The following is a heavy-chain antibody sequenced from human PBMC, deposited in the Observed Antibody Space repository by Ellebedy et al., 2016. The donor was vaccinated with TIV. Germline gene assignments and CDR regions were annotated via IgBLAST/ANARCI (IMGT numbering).Heavy chain of an antibody. Sequence: ASVKVSCKASGGNFSSYAISWVRQAPGQGLEWMGGIIPIFGTANYAQKFQGRVTITADESTSTAYMELSSLRSEDTAVYYCASGRMRPETYSSSWPYFDYWGQGTLVTVSS. CDR3: ASGRMRPETYSSSWPYFDY. CDR2: IIPIFGTA. CDR1: GGNFSSYA. D-gene: IGHD6-13*01. J-gene: IGHJ4*02. V-gene: IGHV1-69*13.